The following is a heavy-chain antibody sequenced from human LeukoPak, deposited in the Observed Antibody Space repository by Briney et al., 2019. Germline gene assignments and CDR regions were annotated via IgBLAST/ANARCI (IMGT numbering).Heavy chain of an antibody. CDR3: ARDGEYGTGSYYRGCFDY. J-gene: IGHJ4*02. Sequence: ASVKVSCKATGYTFTGYFMHWVRQAPGQGLEWMGWINPNSGGTNYAQKFQGRVTMTSDTSISTAYMELSRLRSDDTAVYYCARDGEYGTGSYYRGCFDYWGQGTLVTVSS. CDR1: GYTFTGYF. D-gene: IGHD3-10*01. V-gene: IGHV1-2*02. CDR2: INPNSGGT.